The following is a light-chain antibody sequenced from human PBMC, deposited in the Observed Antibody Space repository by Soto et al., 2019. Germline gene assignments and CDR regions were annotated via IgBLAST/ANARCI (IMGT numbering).Light chain of an antibody. CDR3: CSYAGSPRYV. CDR1: SSDVGGYNY. Sequence: QSALTQPRSVSGSPGQSVTISCTGTSSDVGGYNYVSWYQQHPGKAPKVMIYDVSERPSGVPVRFSGSKSGNTASLTISGLQAEDEADYYCCSYAGSPRYVFGTGTKLTV. V-gene: IGLV2-11*01. CDR2: DVS. J-gene: IGLJ1*01.